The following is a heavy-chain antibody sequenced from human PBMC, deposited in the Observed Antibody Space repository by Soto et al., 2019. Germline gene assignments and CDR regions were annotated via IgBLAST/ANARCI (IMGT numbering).Heavy chain of an antibody. CDR3: TRGQEVWWNAGPLGLHGLDV. V-gene: IGHV1-8*02. Sequence: ASVKVSCKASGYTFTSYGISWVRQAPGQGLEWMGWMNPSSANTGYAQKFQGRISMTRNTSMNTAYMELNSLTSEDTAVYYCTRGQEVWWNAGPLGLHGLDVWGQGTTVTVSS. CDR2: MNPSSANT. J-gene: IGHJ6*02. CDR1: GYTFTSYG. D-gene: IGHD3-16*01.